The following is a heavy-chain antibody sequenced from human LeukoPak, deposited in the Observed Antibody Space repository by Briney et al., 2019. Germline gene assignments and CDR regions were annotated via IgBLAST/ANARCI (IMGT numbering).Heavy chain of an antibody. CDR2: INPNGGGT. D-gene: IGHD5-18*01. J-gene: IGHJ4*02. V-gene: IGHV1-2*02. CDR1: GYTFTDFY. Sequence: ASVKVSCKASGYTFTDFYIHWVRHPPGQGLEWMGWINPNGGGTNHAQKFQGRVTMTRDTSISTAYMDLRRLRSDDTAVYFCARTYSYGPFDYWGQGTLVTVSS. CDR3: ARTYSYGPFDY.